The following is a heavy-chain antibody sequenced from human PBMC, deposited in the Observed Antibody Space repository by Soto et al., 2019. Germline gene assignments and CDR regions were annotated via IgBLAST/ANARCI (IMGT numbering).Heavy chain of an antibody. J-gene: IGHJ3*02. CDR1: GYTFTSSY. Sequence: GASVKVSCKASGYTFTSSYMHWVRQAPGQGLEWMGIINPSGGSTSYAQKFQGRDTMTRDTSTSTVYMELRSLRSEDTAVYYFARASSVIPDAFDIWGQGTMVTVSS. CDR2: INPSGGST. V-gene: IGHV1-46*01. D-gene: IGHD2-21*01. CDR3: ARASSVIPDAFDI.